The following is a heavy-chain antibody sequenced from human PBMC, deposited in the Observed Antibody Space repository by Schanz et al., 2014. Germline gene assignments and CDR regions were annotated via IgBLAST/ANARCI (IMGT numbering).Heavy chain of an antibody. CDR1: GFTFSSYS. J-gene: IGHJ4*02. V-gene: IGHV3-48*04. D-gene: IGHD1-1*01. Sequence: EVQLVESGGGLVQPGGSLRLSCAASGFTFSSYSMNWVRQAPGKGLEWVSYISSDNNYAYYADSMRGRFTISRDNAKNSLYLQMNSLRAEDTAVYFCATKRNWNDSFDFWGQGSLVTVSS. CDR3: ATKRNWNDSFDF. CDR2: ISSDNNYA.